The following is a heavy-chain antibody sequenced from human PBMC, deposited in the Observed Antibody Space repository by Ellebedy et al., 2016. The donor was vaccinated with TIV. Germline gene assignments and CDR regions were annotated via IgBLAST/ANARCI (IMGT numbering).Heavy chain of an antibody. CDR3: ARTDLRYGMDV. J-gene: IGHJ6*02. CDR2: IYHSGST. D-gene: IGHD3/OR15-3a*01. CDR1: GYSIRSGYY. Sequence: SETLSLXXSVSGYSIRSGYYWGWIRQPPGRGLEWIGKIYHSGSTYYSPSLRSRVTLSLDTSKNHLSLRLTSVIAADTAVYYCARTDLRYGMDVWGQGTTVTVS. V-gene: IGHV4-38-2*02.